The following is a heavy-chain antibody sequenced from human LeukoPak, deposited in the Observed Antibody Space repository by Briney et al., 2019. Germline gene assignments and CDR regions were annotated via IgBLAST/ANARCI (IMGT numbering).Heavy chain of an antibody. CDR2: IYHSGST. D-gene: IGHD1-7*01. V-gene: IGHV4-38-2*02. J-gene: IGHJ5*02. CDR1: GYSISSGYY. Sequence: SETLSLTCTVSGYSISSGYYWGWIRQPPGKGLEWIGSIYHSGSTYYNPSLKSRVTISVDTSKNQFSLKLSSVTAADTAVYYCARVKRNELRGSWFDPWGQGTLVTVSS. CDR3: ARVKRNELRGSWFDP.